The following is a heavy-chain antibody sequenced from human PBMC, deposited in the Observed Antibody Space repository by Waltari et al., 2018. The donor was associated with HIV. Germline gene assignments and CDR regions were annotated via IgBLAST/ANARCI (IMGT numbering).Heavy chain of an antibody. CDR2: INHSGST. Sequence: QVQLQQWGAGLLKPSETLSLTCAVHGGSFRGYYLSWIRQPPGKGLEWIGEINHSGSTNYNPSLKSRVTISVDTSKNQFSLKLSSVTAADTAVYYCARGYCSGGSCYSWEGGDYWGQGTLVTVSS. CDR3: ARGYCSGGSCYSWEGGDY. CDR1: GGSFRGYY. V-gene: IGHV4-34*01. J-gene: IGHJ4*02. D-gene: IGHD2-15*01.